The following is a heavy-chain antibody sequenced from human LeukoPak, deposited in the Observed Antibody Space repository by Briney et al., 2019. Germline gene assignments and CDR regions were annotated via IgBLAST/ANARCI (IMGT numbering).Heavy chain of an antibody. V-gene: IGHV3-33*06. D-gene: IGHD3-22*01. CDR2: IWYDGSNK. J-gene: IGHJ4*02. CDR3: AKSYDSSGYYYLDY. CDR1: GFTFSSYG. Sequence: PGGSLRLSCAASGFTFSSYGMHWVRQAPGKGLEWVAVIWYDGSNKYYADSVRGRFTISRDNSKNTLYLQMNSLRAEDTAVYYCAKSYDSSGYYYLDYWGQGTLVTVSS.